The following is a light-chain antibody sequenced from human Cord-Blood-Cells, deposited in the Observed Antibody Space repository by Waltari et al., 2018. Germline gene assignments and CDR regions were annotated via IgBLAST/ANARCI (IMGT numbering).Light chain of an antibody. V-gene: IGLV4-69*02. CDR2: LNSDGSH. CDR3: QTWGTGIHWV. Sequence: QLVLTQSPSASASLGASVKITCTLSSGHRSYAIAWHQQQPEKGPRYLMKLNSDGSHSKGDGIPDDVSGSSSGAERYLTISSLQSEDEADYYCQTWGTGIHWVFGGGTNLTVL. CDR1: SGHRSYA. J-gene: IGLJ3*02.